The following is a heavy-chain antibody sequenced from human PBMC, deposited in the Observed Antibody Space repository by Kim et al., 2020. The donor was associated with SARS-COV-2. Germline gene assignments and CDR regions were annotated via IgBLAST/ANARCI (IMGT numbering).Heavy chain of an antibody. D-gene: IGHD2-21*02. J-gene: IGHJ4*02. Sequence: YADSVKGRFTISRDNSKSTLYLQMNSLRAEDTAVYYCAKTKVVTAYFLDYWGQGTLVTVSS. V-gene: IGHV3-23*01. CDR3: AKTKVVTAYFLDY.